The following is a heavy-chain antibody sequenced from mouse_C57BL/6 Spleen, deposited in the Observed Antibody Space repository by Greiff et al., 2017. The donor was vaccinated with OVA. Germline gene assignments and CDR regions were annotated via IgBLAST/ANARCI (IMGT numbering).Heavy chain of an antibody. D-gene: IGHD1-1*01. CDR1: GFTFSSYG. CDR3: ARQETTVVEDWYFDV. Sequence: EVKLVESGGDLVKPGGSLKLSCAASGFTFSSYGMSWVRQTPDKRLEWVATISSGGSYTYYPDSVKGRFTISRDNAKNTLYLQMSSLKSEDTAMYYGARQETTVVEDWYFDVWGTGTTVTVSS. V-gene: IGHV5-6*02. CDR2: ISSGGSYT. J-gene: IGHJ1*03.